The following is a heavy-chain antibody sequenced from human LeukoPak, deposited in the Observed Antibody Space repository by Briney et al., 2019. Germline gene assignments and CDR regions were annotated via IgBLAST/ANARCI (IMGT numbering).Heavy chain of an antibody. CDR2: INHSGST. J-gene: IGHJ4*02. Sequence: SETLSLTCAVYGGSFSGYYWSWIRQPPGKGLEWIGEINHSGSTNYNPSLKSRVTISLDTSKNQFSLKLSSVTAADTAVYYCARGLWELPYYFDYWGQGTLVTVSS. V-gene: IGHV4-34*01. CDR3: ARGLWELPYYFDY. CDR1: GGSFSGYY. D-gene: IGHD1-26*01.